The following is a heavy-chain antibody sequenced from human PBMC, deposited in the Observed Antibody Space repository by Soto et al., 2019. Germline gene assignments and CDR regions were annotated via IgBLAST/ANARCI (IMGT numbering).Heavy chain of an antibody. CDR1: GGTFGSYA. CDR3: ARSQGSSTSLEIYYYYYYGMDV. J-gene: IGHJ6*02. V-gene: IGHV1-69*01. Sequence: QVQLVQSGAEVKKPGSSVKVSCKASGGTFGSYAISWVRQAPGQGLEWMGGIIPIPGTANYAQKFQGRVTIAADESTSTAYMELSRLRSEDTAVYYCARSQGSSTSLEIYYYYYYGMDVWGQGTTVNVS. D-gene: IGHD2-2*01. CDR2: IIPIPGTA.